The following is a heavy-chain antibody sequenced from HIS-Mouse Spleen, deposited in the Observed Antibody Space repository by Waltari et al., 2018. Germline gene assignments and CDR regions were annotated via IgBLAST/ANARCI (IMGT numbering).Heavy chain of an antibody. V-gene: IGHV3-66*04. D-gene: IGHD3-10*01. J-gene: IGHJ3*02. CDR2: IYSGGST. CDR3: ARPLGETHDAFDI. CDR1: GFTVSSNY. Sequence: EVQLVESGGGLVQPGGSLRLSCAASGFTVSSNYMSWVRQAPGKGLEWGSVIYSGGSTYYADSVKGRFTISRDNSKNTLYLQMNSLRAEDTAVYYCARPLGETHDAFDIWGQGTMVTVSS.